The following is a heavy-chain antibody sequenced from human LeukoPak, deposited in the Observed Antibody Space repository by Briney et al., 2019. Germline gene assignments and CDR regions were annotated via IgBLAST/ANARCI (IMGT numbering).Heavy chain of an antibody. J-gene: IGHJ4*02. Sequence: GGSLRLSYAASGFTFNNYGMHWVRQAPGKGLEWVAVISYDGRNIHYPDSVKGRFTISRDISTDTLWLQMDSLRTEDTAVYYCAKGPLRGTAAAIDYWGQGTLVTVSS. V-gene: IGHV3-30*18. D-gene: IGHD2-2*01. CDR1: GFTFNNYG. CDR2: ISYDGRNI. CDR3: AKGPLRGTAAAIDY.